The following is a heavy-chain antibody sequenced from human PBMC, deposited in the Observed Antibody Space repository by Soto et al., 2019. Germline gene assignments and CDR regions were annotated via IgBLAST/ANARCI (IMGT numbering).Heavy chain of an antibody. Sequence: SETLSLTCTVSGGSVSSASYYWTWIRQSPGKGLEWIGYIYYTGSTNYNPSLKSRVTISVDTSKNQFSLKLTSVTAADTAVYYCARDIRGYSRAFDYWGQGNMVTVSS. J-gene: IGHJ4*02. D-gene: IGHD5-18*01. CDR1: GGSVSSASYY. CDR3: ARDIRGYSRAFDY. CDR2: IYYTGST. V-gene: IGHV4-61*01.